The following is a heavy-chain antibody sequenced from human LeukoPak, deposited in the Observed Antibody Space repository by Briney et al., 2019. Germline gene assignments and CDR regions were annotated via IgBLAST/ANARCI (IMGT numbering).Heavy chain of an antibody. CDR1: GGSISSYY. CDR3: ARDLSSDSSGWYLKGAFDI. D-gene: IGHD6-19*01. V-gene: IGHV4-59*01. CDR2: IFNSGST. J-gene: IGHJ3*02. Sequence: PSETLSLTCTVSGGSISSYYWSWIRQLPGKGLEWIGYIFNSGSTNYNPSLKSRVTISVDTSKNQFSLKLSSVTAADTAVYYCARDLSSDSSGWYLKGAFDIWGQGTMVTVSS.